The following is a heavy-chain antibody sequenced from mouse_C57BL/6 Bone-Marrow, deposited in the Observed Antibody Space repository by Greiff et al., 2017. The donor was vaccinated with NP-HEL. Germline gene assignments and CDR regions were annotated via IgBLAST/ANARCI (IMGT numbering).Heavy chain of an antibody. V-gene: IGHV5-4*01. D-gene: IGHD2-4*01. CDR2: ISDGGSYT. J-gene: IGHJ1*03. CDR1: GFTFSSYA. Sequence: EVMLVESGGGLVKPGGSLKLSCAASGFTFSSYAMSWVRQTPEKRLEWVATISDGGSYTYYPDNVKGRFTISRDNAKNNLYLQMSHLKSEDTAMYYCARETPVYYDYDWYFDVWGTGTTVTVSS. CDR3: ARETPVYYDYDWYFDV.